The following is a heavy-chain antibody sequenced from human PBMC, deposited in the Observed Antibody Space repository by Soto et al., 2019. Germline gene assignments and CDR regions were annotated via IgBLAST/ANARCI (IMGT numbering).Heavy chain of an antibody. Sequence: PSETLSLTCSVSGDSISSGYWTWIRQPPGRGLEWIGYMYYSGSFNYNPSLESRVIISVDTSKNQFSLRLSSVTAADTAVYYWARAYYDTVGFGLDPWGQG. CDR3: ARAYYDTVGFGLDP. J-gene: IGHJ5*02. CDR2: MYYSGSF. V-gene: IGHV4-59*01. CDR1: GDSISSGY. D-gene: IGHD3-22*01.